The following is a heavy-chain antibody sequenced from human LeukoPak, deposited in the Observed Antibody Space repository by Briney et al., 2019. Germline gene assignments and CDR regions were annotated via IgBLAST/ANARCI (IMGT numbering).Heavy chain of an antibody. CDR1: GGTFSSYA. V-gene: IGHV1-69*04. J-gene: IGHJ4*02. CDR2: IIPILGIA. CDR3: ARDQLERFGDFDY. Sequence: SVKVSCKASGGTFSSYAISWVRQAPGQGLEWMGRIIPILGIANYAQKFQGRVTITADKSTSTAYMELSSLRSEDTAVYYCARDQLERFGDFDYWGQGTLVTVSS. D-gene: IGHD3-16*01.